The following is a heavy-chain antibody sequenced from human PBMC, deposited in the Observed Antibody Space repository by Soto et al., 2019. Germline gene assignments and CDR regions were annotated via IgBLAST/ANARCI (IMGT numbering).Heavy chain of an antibody. J-gene: IGHJ5*02. V-gene: IGHV1-69*08. CDR3: ARELKWFDP. CDR2: IIPILGIP. Sequence: QVQLVQSGAEVKKPGSSVKVSCKASGGTFSSYTVSWVRQAPGPGFEWMGRIIPILGIPNYAQKFQDRVTNTAEKSKGQVYMEVGRLGSEDTAVYYCARELKWFDPWGQGTLVTVPS. CDR1: GGTFSSYT.